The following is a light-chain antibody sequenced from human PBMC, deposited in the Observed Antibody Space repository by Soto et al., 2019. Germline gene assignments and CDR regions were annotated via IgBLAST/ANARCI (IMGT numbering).Light chain of an antibody. V-gene: IGLV3-21*04. CDR1: NIGSKS. CDR3: QVWDSSSDHPNWV. Sequence: SYELTQPPSVSVAPGKTARITCGGNNIGSKSVHWYQQKPRQAPVLVIYYDSDRPSGIPERFTGSNSGNTATLTISRVEAGDEADYYCQVWDSSSDHPNWVFGGGTKLTVL. J-gene: IGLJ3*02. CDR2: YDS.